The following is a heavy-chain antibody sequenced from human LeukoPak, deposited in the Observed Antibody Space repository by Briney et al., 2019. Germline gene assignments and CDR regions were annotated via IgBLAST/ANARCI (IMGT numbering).Heavy chain of an antibody. D-gene: IGHD2-8*02. CDR3: LLSEAL. CDR1: GFTVSSNY. CDR2: IYSGDNT. Sequence: HPGGSLRLSCAASGFTVSSNYMSWVRQAPGKGLEWVSVIYSGDNTYYADSAKGRFTISRDSSKNTLYLQMTSLTVEDTAVYYCLLSEALWGQGTLVTVSS. J-gene: IGHJ4*02. V-gene: IGHV3-53*01.